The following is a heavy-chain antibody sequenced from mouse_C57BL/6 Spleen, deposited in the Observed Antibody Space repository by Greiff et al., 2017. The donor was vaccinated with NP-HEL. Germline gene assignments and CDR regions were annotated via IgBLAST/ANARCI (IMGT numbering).Heavy chain of an antibody. D-gene: IGHD1-1*01. CDR2: IYPGSGST. V-gene: IGHV1-55*01. CDR3: ARDYGSRYYFDY. CDR1: GYTFTSYW. J-gene: IGHJ2*01. Sequence: QVQLKQPGAELVKPGASVKMSCKASGYTFTSYWITWVKQRPGQGLEWIGDIYPGSGSTNYNEKFKSKATLTVDTSSSTAYMQLSSLTSEDSAVYYCARDYGSRYYFDYWGQGTTLTVSS.